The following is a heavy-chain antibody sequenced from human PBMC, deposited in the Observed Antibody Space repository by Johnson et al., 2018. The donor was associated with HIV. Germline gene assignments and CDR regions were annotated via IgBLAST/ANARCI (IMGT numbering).Heavy chain of an antibody. J-gene: IGHJ3*02. CDR2: IYSDGST. CDR3: ARDAPNFFTSGVRDDAFDI. CDR1: GFTFSSYW. Sequence: VQLVESGGGLVQPGGSLRLSCAASGFTFSSYWMNWVRQAPGKGLEWVSVIYSDGSTYYADSVQGRFTVSRDNSQNLLYLQLSSLRAEDTAVYYCARDAPNFFTSGVRDDAFDIWGPGTMVTVSP. D-gene: IGHD5-12*01. V-gene: IGHV3-66*01.